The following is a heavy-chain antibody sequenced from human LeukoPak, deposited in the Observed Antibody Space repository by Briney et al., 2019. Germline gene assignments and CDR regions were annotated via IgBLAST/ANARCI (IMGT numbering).Heavy chain of an antibody. CDR2: IYHSGST. CDR3: ARSHCSSTSCYPRWFDP. D-gene: IGHD2-2*01. V-gene: IGHV4-30-2*01. Sequence: SQTLSLTCAVPGGSISSGGYSWSWIRQPPGKGLEWIGYIYHSGSTYYNPSLKSRVTISVDRSKNQFSLKLSSVTAADTAVYYCARSHCSSTSCYPRWFDPWGQGTLVTVSS. J-gene: IGHJ5*02. CDR1: GGSISSGGYS.